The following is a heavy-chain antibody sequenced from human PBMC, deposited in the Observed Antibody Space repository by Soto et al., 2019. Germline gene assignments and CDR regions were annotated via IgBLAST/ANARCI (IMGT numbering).Heavy chain of an antibody. J-gene: IGHJ4*02. CDR3: AKDKTHRISGYYDY. CDR2: ISAYNGNT. D-gene: IGHD3-22*01. Sequence: ASVKVSCKASGYTFTSYGISWVRQAPGQGLEWMGWISAYNGNTNYAQKLQGRVTMTTDTSTSTAYMELRSLRSDDTAVYYCAKDKTHRISGYYDYWGQGTLVTVSS. V-gene: IGHV1-18*01. CDR1: GYTFTSYG.